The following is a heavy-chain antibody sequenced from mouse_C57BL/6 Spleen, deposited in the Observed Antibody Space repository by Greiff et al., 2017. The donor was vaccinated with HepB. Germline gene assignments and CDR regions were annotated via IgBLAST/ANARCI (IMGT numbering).Heavy chain of an antibody. CDR3: ARRELTGDY. J-gene: IGHJ2*01. CDR2: INPGSGGT. D-gene: IGHD4-1*01. V-gene: IGHV1-54*01. Sequence: VKLMESGAELVRPGTSVKVSCKASGYAFTNYLIEWVKQRPGQGLEWIGVINPGSGGTNYNEKFKGKATLTADKSSSTAYMQLSSLTSEDSAVYFCARRELTGDYWGQGTTLTVSS. CDR1: GYAFTNYL.